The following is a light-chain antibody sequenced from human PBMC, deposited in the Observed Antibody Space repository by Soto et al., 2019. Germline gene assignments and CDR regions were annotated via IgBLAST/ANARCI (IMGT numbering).Light chain of an antibody. CDR2: AGS. J-gene: IGKJ4*01. V-gene: IGKV1-39*01. CDR3: QQSYSTPT. CDR1: QSISIY. Sequence: DIQMTQSPSSLSASVGDRVTITCRASQSISIYLNWYQQKPGKAPILLVYAGSSLQGGVPSRFGGSGSGTDFTLTITSLQPEDFATYYCQQSYSTPTFGGGTK.